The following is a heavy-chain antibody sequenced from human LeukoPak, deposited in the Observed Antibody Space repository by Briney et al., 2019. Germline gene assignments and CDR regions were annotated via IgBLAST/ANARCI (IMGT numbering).Heavy chain of an antibody. J-gene: IGHJ4*02. CDR2: ISGSGGST. CDR1: GFTFSSYA. CDR3: ARAVTSMDGY. D-gene: IGHD5-18*01. V-gene: IGHV3-23*01. Sequence: GGSLRLSCAASGFTFSSYAMSWVRQAPGKGLEWVSAISGSGGSTYYADSVKGRFTISRDNAQNSVYLQMNSLTAEDTAVYYCARAVTSMDGYWGQGTLVTVSS.